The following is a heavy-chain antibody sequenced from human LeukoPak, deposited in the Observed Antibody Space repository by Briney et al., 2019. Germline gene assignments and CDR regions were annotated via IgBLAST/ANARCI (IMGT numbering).Heavy chain of an antibody. V-gene: IGHV6-1*01. J-gene: IGHJ6*02. CDR2: TYYRSKWYN. CDR1: SSYA. D-gene: IGHD2-2*01. Sequence: SSYAISWVRQAPGQGLEWMGRTYYRSKWYNDYAVSVKSRITINPDTSKNQFSLQLNSVTPEDTAVYYCARDDIVVVPAARSYYYYGMDVWGQGTTVTVSS. CDR3: ARDDIVVVPAARSYYYYGMDV.